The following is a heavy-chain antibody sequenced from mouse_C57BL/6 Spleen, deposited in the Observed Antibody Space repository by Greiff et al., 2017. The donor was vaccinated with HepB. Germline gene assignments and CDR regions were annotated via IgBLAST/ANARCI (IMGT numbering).Heavy chain of an antibody. J-gene: IGHJ1*03. Sequence: DVKLVESGGGLVQPGGSLKLSCAASGFTFSDYGMAWVRQAPRKGPEWVAFISNLAYSIYYADTVTGRFTISRENAKNTLYLEMSSLRSEDTAMYYCARPQGYYGSSYWYFDVWGTGTTVTVSS. D-gene: IGHD1-1*01. V-gene: IGHV5-15*01. CDR3: ARPQGYYGSSYWYFDV. CDR1: GFTFSDYG. CDR2: ISNLAYSI.